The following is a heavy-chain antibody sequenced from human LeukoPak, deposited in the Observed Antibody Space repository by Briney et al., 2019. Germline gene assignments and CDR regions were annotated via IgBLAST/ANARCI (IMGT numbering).Heavy chain of an antibody. CDR3: ARGGKATVVTM. CDR1: GGSINSYY. J-gene: IGHJ4*02. V-gene: IGHV4-4*07. CDR2: MYSSGST. D-gene: IGHD4-23*01. Sequence: SETLSLTCTVSGGSINSYYWTWIRQSAGKGLEWIGRMYSSGSTNYNPSLKSRVSMSVDTSKNQFSVKLTSVTAADTAVYYCARGGKATVVTMWGQGILVPVSS.